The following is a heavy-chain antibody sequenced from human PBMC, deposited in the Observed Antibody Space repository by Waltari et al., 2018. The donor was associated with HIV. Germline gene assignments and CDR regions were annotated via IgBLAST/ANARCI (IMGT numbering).Heavy chain of an antibody. CDR2: IKQDGSEK. J-gene: IGHJ4*02. V-gene: IGHV3-7*04. D-gene: IGHD3-10*01. CDR1: GFTFSGYW. Sequence: EVQLVESGGGLVQHGGSLRLSCAASGFTFSGYWMSWVRTAPGKGVEWVANIKQDGSEKYYVDSVNGRFTISRDNAENSLYLQMNSLRAEDTAVYYCARGGFYGSGSKVNWGQGTLVTVSS. CDR3: ARGGFYGSGSKVN.